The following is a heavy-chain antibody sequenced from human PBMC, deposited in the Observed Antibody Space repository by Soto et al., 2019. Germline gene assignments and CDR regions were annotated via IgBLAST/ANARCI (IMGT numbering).Heavy chain of an antibody. V-gene: IGHV1-58*02. CDR1: GYSFSHSV. CDR3: AAELKSGGRCCSFDI. D-gene: IGHD2-15*01. CDR2: IVVGSGDT. Sequence: QMQVVQSGPEVKKPGTSVKVSCKTSGYSFSHSVIQWVRQARGQRLEWVGWIVVGSGDTKSAQRFQERVTITRDMSTNTAYMELNGLRSEDTAVYYCAAELKSGGRCCSFDIWGQGTMVVVSS. J-gene: IGHJ3*02.